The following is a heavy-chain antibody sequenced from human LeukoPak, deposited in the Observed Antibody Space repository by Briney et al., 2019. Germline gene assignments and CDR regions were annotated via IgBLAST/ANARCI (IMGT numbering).Heavy chain of an antibody. CDR3: ARVTSYYYDSSGYSVYYYYYYMDV. V-gene: IGHV3-66*01. CDR1: GFTLRSNW. CDR2: IYSGGST. Sequence: GGSLRLSCAASGFTLRSNWMSWVRQAPRKGLEWVSVIYSGGSTYYADSVKGRFTISRDNSKNTLYLQMNSLRAEDTAVYYCARVTSYYYDSSGYSVYYYYYYMDVWGKGTTVTISS. J-gene: IGHJ6*03. D-gene: IGHD3-22*01.